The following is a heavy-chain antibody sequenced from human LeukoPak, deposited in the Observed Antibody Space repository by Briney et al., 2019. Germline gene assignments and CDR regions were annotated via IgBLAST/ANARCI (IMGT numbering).Heavy chain of an antibody. CDR1: GFSLITSGVG. V-gene: IGHV2-5*02. J-gene: IGHJ4*02. Sequence: SGPTLVKPTQTLTLTWTFSGFSLITSGVGVGWIRQPPGKALEWLALIYWDDYKRYSPSLKSMLTITKDTSKNQEGLTMPNTDPADTATYYCAPLGGIQLWLPSWFDYWGQGTLVTVSS. CDR2: IYWDDYK. CDR3: APLGGIQLWLPSWFDY. D-gene: IGHD5-18*01.